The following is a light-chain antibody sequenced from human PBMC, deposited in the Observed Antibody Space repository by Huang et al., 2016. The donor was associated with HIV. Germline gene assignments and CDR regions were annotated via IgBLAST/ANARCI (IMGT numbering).Light chain of an antibody. V-gene: IGKV1-39*01. CDR2: AAS. J-gene: IGKJ1*01. Sequence: DIQMTQSPSSLSAFVGDKVTITCRASENIRKYLNWYQQKPGKAPNLLLYAASSLQSGVPSRFSGSGTGTDFNLTINSLQPEDYATYFCQQSYNAPRTFGQGPRWKSN. CDR3: QQSYNAPRT. CDR1: ENIRKY.